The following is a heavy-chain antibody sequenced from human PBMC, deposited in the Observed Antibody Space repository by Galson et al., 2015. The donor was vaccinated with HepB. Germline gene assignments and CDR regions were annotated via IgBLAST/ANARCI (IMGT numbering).Heavy chain of an antibody. Sequence: SLRLSCAASGLTFSSYAMHWVRQAPGKGLEWVAVISYDGSNKYYADSVKGRFTISRDNSKNTLYLQMNSLRAEDTAVYYCARSAYYYDSSGRYDDAFDIWGQGTMVTVSS. CDR1: GLTFSSYA. CDR2: ISYDGSNK. CDR3: ARSAYYYDSSGRYDDAFDI. J-gene: IGHJ3*02. V-gene: IGHV3-30-3*01. D-gene: IGHD3-22*01.